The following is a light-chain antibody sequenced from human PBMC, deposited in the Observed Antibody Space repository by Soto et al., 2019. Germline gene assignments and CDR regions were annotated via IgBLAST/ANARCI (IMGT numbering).Light chain of an antibody. J-gene: IGKJ3*01. CDR1: QGIANY. V-gene: IGKV1-27*01. Sequence: DIQMTQSTSSLGASVGDRVTISCRASQGIANYLAWYQQKPGEVPKLLIFAASTLHSGVSSRFTGSGSGTEFTLTISSLQPEDVATYYCQKYNWPPFTFGPGTKVEIK. CDR2: AAS. CDR3: QKYNWPPFT.